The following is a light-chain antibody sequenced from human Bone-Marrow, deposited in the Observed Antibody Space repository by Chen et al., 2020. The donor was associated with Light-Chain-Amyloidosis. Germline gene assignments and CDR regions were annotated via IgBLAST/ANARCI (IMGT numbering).Light chain of an antibody. CDR1: SSDMGGYDL. V-gene: IGLV2-23*02. Sequence: QSALTQPASVSGSPGQSITISCTGTSSDMGGYDLISWYQRHPGKAPKLIIYEVKQRPSGVSYRFSGSKSGIPGSLTSSGLQAEEEADYFCCSYAITVNFFWVFGGGTKVTVL. CDR3: CSYAITVNFFWV. J-gene: IGLJ3*02. CDR2: EVK.